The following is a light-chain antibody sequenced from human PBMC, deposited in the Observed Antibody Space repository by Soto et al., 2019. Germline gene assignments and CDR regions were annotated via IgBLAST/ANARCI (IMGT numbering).Light chain of an antibody. CDR1: SSNIGAGYD. Sequence: QAVVTQPPSVSGAPGQRVTISCTGSSSNIGAGYDVHWYQHLPETAPKLLIYGNSNRPSGVPDRFSGSNSGTSASLAITGLLADDEADYFCQSFDSSLSGWVFGGGTKVTVL. CDR3: QSFDSSLSGWV. CDR2: GNS. V-gene: IGLV1-40*01. J-gene: IGLJ3*02.